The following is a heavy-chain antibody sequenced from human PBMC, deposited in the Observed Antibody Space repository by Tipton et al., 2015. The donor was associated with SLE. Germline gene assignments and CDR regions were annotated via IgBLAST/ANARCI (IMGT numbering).Heavy chain of an antibody. CDR2: IYYSGST. V-gene: IGHV4-61*08. CDR3: ARGRGIAAPFDY. J-gene: IGHJ4*02. CDR1: GGSVSSGGSGGYY. Sequence: TLSLTCTVSGGSVSSGGSGGYYWSWIRQPPGKGLEWTGYIYYSGSTNYNPSLKSRVTISVDTSKNQFSLKLSSVTAADMAAYYCARGRGIAAPFDYWGQGTLVTVSS. D-gene: IGHD6-6*01.